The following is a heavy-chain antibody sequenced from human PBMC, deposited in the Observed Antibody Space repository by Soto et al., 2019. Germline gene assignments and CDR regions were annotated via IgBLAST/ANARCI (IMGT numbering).Heavy chain of an antibody. D-gene: IGHD3-22*01. CDR2: INTSGGST. V-gene: IGHV3-23*01. J-gene: IGHJ4*02. CDR1: GFTFSNYA. Sequence: PGGSLRLPCAASGFTFSNYAMSWVRQAPGKWLEWVSTINTSGGSTYYADSVKGRFTISRDNSKNTLYVQMNSLRPEDTAVYYCAKALINYYDSSGYYYDYWGQGTLVTVSS. CDR3: AKALINYYDSSGYYYDY.